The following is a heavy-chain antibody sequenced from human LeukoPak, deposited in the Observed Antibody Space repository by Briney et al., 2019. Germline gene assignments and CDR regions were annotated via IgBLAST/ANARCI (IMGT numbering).Heavy chain of an antibody. Sequence: GGSLRLSCAASGFTFDDYAMHWVRQGPGKGLEWVSLISGDGGITYYADSVKGRFTIYRDNSKNSLYLQMNSLRTEDTALYYCARDIGGYSFAADYWGQGTLVTVSS. CDR1: GFTFDDYA. J-gene: IGHJ4*02. CDR2: ISGDGGIT. D-gene: IGHD5-18*01. CDR3: ARDIGGYSFAADY. V-gene: IGHV3-43*02.